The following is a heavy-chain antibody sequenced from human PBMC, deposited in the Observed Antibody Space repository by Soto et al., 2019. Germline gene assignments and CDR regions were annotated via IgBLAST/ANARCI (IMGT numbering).Heavy chain of an antibody. J-gene: IGHJ4*02. Sequence: QVQLVESGGDVVQPGRSLRLSCAASGFTFNTYSMHWVRQAPGKGPEWVSRISYDGSNKYYADSVKGRFTISRDNSKNTLYLQMSSLRADDTAIYYCARDRSMIVVVPGYWGQGTLVTGSS. CDR1: GFTFNTYS. CDR3: ARDRSMIVVVPGY. CDR2: ISYDGSNK. D-gene: IGHD3-22*01. V-gene: IGHV3-30-3*01.